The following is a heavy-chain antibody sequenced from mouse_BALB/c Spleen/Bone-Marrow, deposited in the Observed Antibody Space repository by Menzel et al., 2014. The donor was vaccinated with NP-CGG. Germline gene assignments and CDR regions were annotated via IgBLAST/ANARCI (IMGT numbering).Heavy chain of an antibody. J-gene: IGHJ1*01. Sequence: VQLQQSGPELEKPGASVKISCKASGYSFTAYNMNWVKQSNGKSLEWIGNIDLYYGGTSYNLKFKGKATLTVDKSSSPAYMQLKSLTSEGSAVYYCARSRYDGTYWYFDVWGAGTTFTVSS. CDR3: ARSRYDGTYWYFDV. CDR2: IDLYYGGT. V-gene: IGHV1-39*01. D-gene: IGHD2-14*01. CDR1: GYSFTAYN.